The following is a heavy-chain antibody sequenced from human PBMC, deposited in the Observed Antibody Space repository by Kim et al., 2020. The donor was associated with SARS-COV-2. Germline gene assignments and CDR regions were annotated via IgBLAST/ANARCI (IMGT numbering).Heavy chain of an antibody. CDR2: ILYDGSNQ. J-gene: IGHJ5*02. D-gene: IGHD6-19*01. Sequence: GGSLRLSCAASGITFRNYGMHWVRQAPGKGLEWVGVILYDGSNQYYADYVKGRFTISRDNSKNTLYLQISSLRVDDTAVYYCAKASMAVAGSHYFDPWGQGTLVTVST. CDR1: GITFRNYG. V-gene: IGHV3-30*18. CDR3: AKASMAVAGSHYFDP.